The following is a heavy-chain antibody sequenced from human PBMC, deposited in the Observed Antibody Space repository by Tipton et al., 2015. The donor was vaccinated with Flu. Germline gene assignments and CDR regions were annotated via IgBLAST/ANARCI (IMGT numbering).Heavy chain of an antibody. Sequence: TLSLTCTVSGGSISSYYWSWIRQPPGKGLEWIASIDYRGSTHHDPSLKSRVTISVDTSKNQFSLKLSSVAAADTAVYYCARSSTAGGPLRPWGQGTLVTVSS. D-gene: IGHD2/OR15-2a*01. J-gene: IGHJ5*02. V-gene: IGHV4-39*07. CDR2: IDYRGST. CDR1: GGSISSYY. CDR3: ARSSTAGGPLRP.